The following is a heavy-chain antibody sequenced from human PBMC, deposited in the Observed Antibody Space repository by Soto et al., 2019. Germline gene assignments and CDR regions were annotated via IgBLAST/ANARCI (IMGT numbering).Heavy chain of an antibody. CDR2: ISYDGSSK. J-gene: IGHJ4*02. V-gene: IGHV3-30-3*01. Sequence: PGKSLRRSCADSGFKFSSYAMNWVRPAPGKGLEWVALISYDGSSKYYADSVKGRFTISRDGSKNTLFLQMDSLGAADTAVYYCGRCTSTSCHLGSDYWGQGILVTVSS. CDR1: GFKFSSYA. CDR3: GRCTSTSCHLGSDY. D-gene: IGHD2-2*01.